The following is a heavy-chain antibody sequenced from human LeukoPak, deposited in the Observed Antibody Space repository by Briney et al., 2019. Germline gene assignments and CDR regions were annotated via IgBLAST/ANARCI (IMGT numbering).Heavy chain of an antibody. CDR2: TYYRSKWYN. D-gene: IGHD2-15*01. CDR3: TRGYCSGTSCYAEFDP. Sequence: SQTLSLTCAISGDSVSSNSAAWNWNRQSPSRGLEWLGRTYYRSKWYNDYAASVKSRITINTDTSKNQFSLHLNSVTPDDTAVYYCTRGYCSGTSCYAEFDPWGQGSLVTVSS. CDR1: GDSVSSNSAA. V-gene: IGHV6-1*01. J-gene: IGHJ5*02.